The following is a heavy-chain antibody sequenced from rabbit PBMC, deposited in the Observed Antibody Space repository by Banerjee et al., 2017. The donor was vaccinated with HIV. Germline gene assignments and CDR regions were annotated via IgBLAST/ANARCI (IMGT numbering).Heavy chain of an antibody. CDR3: ARDRDWTLDL. V-gene: IGHV1S40*01. CDR2: IYAGSSGSA. Sequence: QSLEESGGGLVKPEGSLTLTCKASGIDFSSNAICWVRQAPGKGLEWIGTIYAGSSGSAYYASWVNGRFTISKTSSTTVTLQMTSLTAADTATYFCARDRDWTLDLWGPGTLVTVS. D-gene: IGHD4-2*01. J-gene: IGHJ4*01. CDR1: GIDFSSNA.